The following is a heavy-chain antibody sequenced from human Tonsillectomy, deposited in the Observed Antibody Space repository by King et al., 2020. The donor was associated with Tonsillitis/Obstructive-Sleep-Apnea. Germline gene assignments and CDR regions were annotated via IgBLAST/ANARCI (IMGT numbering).Heavy chain of an antibody. D-gene: IGHD2-2*01. CDR3: ARDRLGLGYCPSNHCQFYFDY. Sequence: QLVQSGAEVKKPGSSVKVSCKASGGTFRSYAINWVRQARGQGLEWMGGIIPIFGTTVYAPRFLGRVSITADESTSTAYMELSSLKSEDTAIYYCARDRLGLGYCPSNHCQFYFDYGRQGTLVTVSS. V-gene: IGHV1-69*12. J-gene: IGHJ4*02. CDR1: GGTFRSYA. CDR2: IIPIFGTT.